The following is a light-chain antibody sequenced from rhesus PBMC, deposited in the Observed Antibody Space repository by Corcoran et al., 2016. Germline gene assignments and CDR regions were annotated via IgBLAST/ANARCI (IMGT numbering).Light chain of an antibody. CDR2: KAS. CDR1: QSISSW. CDR3: QQYSRGPFT. Sequence: DIQMTQSPSSLSASVGDTVTITCRASQSISSWLAWYQQKPGKAPKPLIYKASSLQSGVPSRFSGSGSGTDFTLTISSRQSEEFATYYLQQYSRGPFTFGPGTKLDIK. V-gene: IGKV1-22*01. J-gene: IGKJ3*01.